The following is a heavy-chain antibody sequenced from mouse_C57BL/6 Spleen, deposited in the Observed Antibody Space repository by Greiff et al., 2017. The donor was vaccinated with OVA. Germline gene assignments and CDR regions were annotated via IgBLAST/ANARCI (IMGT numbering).Heavy chain of an antibody. CDR2: IDPENGDT. D-gene: IGHD1-1*01. J-gene: IGHJ4*01. V-gene: IGHV14-4*01. Sequence: EVMLVESGAELVRPGASVKLSCTASGFNIKDDYMHWVKQRPEQGLEWIGWIDPENGDTEYASKFQGKATITADTSSNTAYLQLSSLTSVDTAVYYCTTPITTVVATSAMDYWGQGTSVTVSS. CDR3: TTPITTVVATSAMDY. CDR1: GFNIKDDY.